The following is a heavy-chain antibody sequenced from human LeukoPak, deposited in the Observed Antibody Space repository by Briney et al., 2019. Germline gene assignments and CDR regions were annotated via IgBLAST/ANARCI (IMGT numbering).Heavy chain of an antibody. Sequence: SETLSLTCTVSGGSISSYYWSWIRQPPGKGLEWIGYIYYSGSSNYNPSLKSRVTMSVDTSKNQFSLKLSSVTAADTAVYYCARDSPYGYDFWSGYSPDDAFDIWGQGTMVTVSS. CDR3: ARDSPYGYDFWSGYSPDDAFDI. CDR2: IYYSGSS. V-gene: IGHV4-59*12. CDR1: GGSISSYY. J-gene: IGHJ3*02. D-gene: IGHD3-3*01.